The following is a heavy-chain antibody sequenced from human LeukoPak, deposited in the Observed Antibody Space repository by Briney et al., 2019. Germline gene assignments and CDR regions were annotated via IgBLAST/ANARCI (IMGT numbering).Heavy chain of an antibody. V-gene: IGHV3-30*02. CDR2: IRNDGSNK. J-gene: IGHJ4*02. CDR3: AKIEGSATLDY. CDR1: GFTFSTYG. Sequence: PGGPLRLSCAAPGFTFSTYGLHWVRQAPGKGLEWVACIRNDGSNKYYPVSVKGRFTMSRDNSRNTLSLQMNSLTVEDTAVYYCAKIEGSATLDYWGQGTLVTVSS.